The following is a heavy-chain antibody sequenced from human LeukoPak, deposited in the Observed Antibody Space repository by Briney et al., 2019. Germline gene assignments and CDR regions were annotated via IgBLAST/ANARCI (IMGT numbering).Heavy chain of an antibody. D-gene: IGHD2-2*01. V-gene: IGHV3-21*01. CDR1: GFTFSSYT. CDR3: SRDCYGYADN. J-gene: IGHJ4*02. Sequence: GGSLRLSCAASGFTFSSYTMNWVRQAPGKGLEWVSSISRSSGSTYYAHSLRGPVTISRDNAKNSLFLQMTSLRTEDTALYYCSRDCYGYADNWGRGILVSVSS. CDR2: ISRSSGST.